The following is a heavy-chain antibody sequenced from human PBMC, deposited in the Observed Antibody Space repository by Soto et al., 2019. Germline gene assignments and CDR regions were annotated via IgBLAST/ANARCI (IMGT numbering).Heavy chain of an antibody. J-gene: IGHJ4*02. CDR2: IYYSGST. D-gene: IGHD1-1*01. V-gene: IGHV4-59*08. CDR3: ARRYGYSFDY. CDR1: GCSIISYY. Sequence: SETLSLTCTVSGCSIISYYWSWIRQPPGKGLEWIGYIYYSGSTNYNPSLKSRVTISVDTSKNQFSLKLSSVTAADTAVYYCARRYGYSFDYWGQGTLVTVS.